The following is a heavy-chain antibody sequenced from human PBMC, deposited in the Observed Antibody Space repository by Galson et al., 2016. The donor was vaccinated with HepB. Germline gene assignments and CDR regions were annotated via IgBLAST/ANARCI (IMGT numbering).Heavy chain of an antibody. Sequence: SLRLSCAASGFTFTVYWMYWVRQAPGKGLVWVSHINLDGSTTTYADSVKGRFTISRDNARNTLDLQIDSLRAEDTAVYYCVSGYDAHAYGYWGRGTPVTVSS. V-gene: IGHV3-74*01. CDR2: INLDGSTT. CDR1: GFTFTVYW. D-gene: IGHD2-15*01. J-gene: IGHJ4*02. CDR3: VSGYDAHAYGY.